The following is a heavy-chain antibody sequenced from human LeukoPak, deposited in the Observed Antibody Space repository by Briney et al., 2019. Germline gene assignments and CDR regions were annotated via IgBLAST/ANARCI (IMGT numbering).Heavy chain of an antibody. V-gene: IGHV3-30*18. Sequence: GRSLRLSCAASGFTFSNSGMHWVRQAPGRGLEWVAVISYNGNNKYYADSVKGRFTISRDNSKNTLFLQMNSLRAEDTAVYYCAKDGGGYDGRGGIYYYYAMDVWGQGTTVTVSS. J-gene: IGHJ6*02. CDR1: GFTFSNSG. CDR3: AKDGGGYDGRGGIYYYYAMDV. D-gene: IGHD3-22*01. CDR2: ISYNGNNK.